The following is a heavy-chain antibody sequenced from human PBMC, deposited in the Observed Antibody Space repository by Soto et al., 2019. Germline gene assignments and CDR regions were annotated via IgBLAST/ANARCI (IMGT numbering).Heavy chain of an antibody. V-gene: IGHV4-61*01. J-gene: IGHJ3*02. D-gene: IGHD3-16*01. CDR2: IYDSGRT. CDR1: GGSVSSGSYY. CDR3: AREVGRLQWGAYAFDI. Sequence: QVQLQESGAGLVKPSETLSLTCTVSGGSVSSGSYYWSWIRQPPGKGLEWIGYIYDSGRTNYNPSLKSRVTTSVDTSKNQVSLKLSSVTAADTAVYYCAREVGRLQWGAYAFDIWGQGTRVTVSS.